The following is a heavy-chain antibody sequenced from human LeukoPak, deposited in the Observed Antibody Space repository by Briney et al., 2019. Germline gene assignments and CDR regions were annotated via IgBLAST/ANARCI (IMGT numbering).Heavy chain of an antibody. CDR3: ANGDSGGSGGGY. V-gene: IGHV3-30*02. J-gene: IGHJ4*02. CDR1: GFTFSSYA. Sequence: GGSLILSCATSGFTFSSYAMHWVRQTPGRGLEWVAFIRSNGNDKYYADSVQGRFIISRDNSKNTPYLQMTTLRTEDTAVYYCANGDSGGSGGGYWGQGTLVSVSS. D-gene: IGHD1-26*01. CDR2: IRSNGNDK.